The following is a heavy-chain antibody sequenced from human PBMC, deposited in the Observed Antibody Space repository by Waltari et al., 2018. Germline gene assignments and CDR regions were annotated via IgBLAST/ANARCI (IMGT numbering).Heavy chain of an antibody. J-gene: IGHJ4*02. Sequence: QVQLVESGGGVVQPGRSLRLSCAASGFTFSSYAMHWVRQAPGKGLEWVAVISYDGSNKYYADSVKGRFTISRDNSKNTLYLQMNSLRAEDTAVYYCARAVGMATTIDYWGQGTLVTVSS. CDR3: ARAVGMATTIDY. D-gene: IGHD5-12*01. V-gene: IGHV3-30-3*01. CDR2: ISYDGSNK. CDR1: GFTFSSYA.